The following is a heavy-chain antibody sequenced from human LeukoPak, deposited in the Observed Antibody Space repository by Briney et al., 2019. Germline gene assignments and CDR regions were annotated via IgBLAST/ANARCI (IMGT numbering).Heavy chain of an antibody. CDR2: ISSTGSYT. CDR1: GFTFSSYS. CDR3: AKDHDIVVVVAATPLGA. Sequence: GGSLRLSCAASGFTFSSYSMTWVRQAPGKGLEWVSFISSTGSYTNYADAVKGRFTISRDSAKNSLYLQMNSLRAEDTAVYYCAKDHDIVVVVAATPLGAWGQGTLVTVSS. J-gene: IGHJ5*02. D-gene: IGHD2-15*01. V-gene: IGHV3-21*01.